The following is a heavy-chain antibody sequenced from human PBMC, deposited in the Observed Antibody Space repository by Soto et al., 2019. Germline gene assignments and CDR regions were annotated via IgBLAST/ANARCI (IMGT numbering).Heavy chain of an antibody. CDR3: ASAPSYYDSSGYYPGYFDY. V-gene: IGHV1-69*13. D-gene: IGHD3-22*01. CDR1: GGSFSNFG. Sequence: SVKVSCKASGGSFSNFGISWVRQAPGQGLEWMGGIIPIFGTANYAQKFQGRVTITADESTSTAYMELSSLRSEDTAVYYCASAPSYYDSSGYYPGYFDYWGQGTLVTVSS. J-gene: IGHJ4*02. CDR2: IIPIFGTA.